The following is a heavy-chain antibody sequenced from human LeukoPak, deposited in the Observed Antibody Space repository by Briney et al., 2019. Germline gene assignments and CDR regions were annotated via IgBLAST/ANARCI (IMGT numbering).Heavy chain of an antibody. CDR2: IWHDGSKK. CDR1: GFIFSTYG. J-gene: IGHJ4*02. Sequence: GGSLRLSCAASGFIFSTYGMHWVRQAPGKGLEWVAVIWHDGSKKFYVDSVKGRFTISRDNSKNTLYLQMNSLRGEDTAMYYCAREHYGDYCIDYWGQGTLVTVSS. CDR3: AREHYGDYCIDY. V-gene: IGHV3-33*01. D-gene: IGHD4-17*01.